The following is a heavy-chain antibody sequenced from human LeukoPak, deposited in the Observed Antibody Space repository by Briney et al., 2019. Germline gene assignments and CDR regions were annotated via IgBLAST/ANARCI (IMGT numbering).Heavy chain of an antibody. CDR3: ARGYSSSSPAFDI. CDR2: INPNSGGT. CDR1: GYTFTGYY. V-gene: IGHV1-2*02. Sequence: GASVKVSCKASGYTFTGYYMHWVRQAPGQGLEWMGWINPNSGGTNYAQKFQGRVTMTRDTSISTAYMELSRLRSDDTAVYYCARGYSSSSPAFDIWGQGTMVTVSS. D-gene: IGHD6-6*01. J-gene: IGHJ3*02.